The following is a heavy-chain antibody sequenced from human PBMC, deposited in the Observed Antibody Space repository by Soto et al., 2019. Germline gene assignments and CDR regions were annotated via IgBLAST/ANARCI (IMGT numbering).Heavy chain of an antibody. D-gene: IGHD6-13*01. CDR3: ARENLAAGTSTISKWFDP. CDR2: IYYSGST. V-gene: IGHV4-59*01. CDR1: GGSISSYY. J-gene: IGHJ5*02. Sequence: QVQLQESGPGLVKPSETLSLTCTVSGGSISSYYWSWIRQPPGKGLEWIGYIYYSGSTNYNPSLQSRVTISVDTSKNQFSLNLRSVTAADTAVYYCARENLAAGTSTISKWFDPWGQGTLVTVSS.